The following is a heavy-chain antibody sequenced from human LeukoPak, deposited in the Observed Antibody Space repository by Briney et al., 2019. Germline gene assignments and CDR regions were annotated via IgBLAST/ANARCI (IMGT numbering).Heavy chain of an antibody. Sequence: GRSLRLSCAASGFTFFSYGMHWVRQAPGKGLEWVAFIRYDGINKYYADSVKGRFTVSRDNSKNTLYLQMNSLRAEDTAIYYCARGTYYNTLTGFRGRILGLDYWGQGTLVTVSS. V-gene: IGHV3-30*02. CDR2: IRYDGINK. D-gene: IGHD3-9*01. CDR3: ARGTYYNTLTGFRGRILGLDY. J-gene: IGHJ4*02. CDR1: GFTFFSYG.